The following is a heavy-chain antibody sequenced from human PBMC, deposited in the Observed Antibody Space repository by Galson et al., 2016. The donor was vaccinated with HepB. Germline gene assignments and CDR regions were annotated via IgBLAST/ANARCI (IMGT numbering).Heavy chain of an antibody. D-gene: IGHD2-21*02. CDR1: GRSISIGDFF. Sequence: TLSLTCTVSGRSISIGDFFWSWIRQPPGKGLEWLGFIYYTGNAYYNSSLESRIALSVDTSKNEFSLRINSVTAADTAVYFCARADFMVVTAFFDYWGPGIRVSVSS. CDR2: IYYTGNA. J-gene: IGHJ4*02. CDR3: ARADFMVVTAFFDY. V-gene: IGHV4-30-4*01.